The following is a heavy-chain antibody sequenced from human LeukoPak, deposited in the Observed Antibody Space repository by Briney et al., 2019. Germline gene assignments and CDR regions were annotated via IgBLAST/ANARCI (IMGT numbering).Heavy chain of an antibody. V-gene: IGHV3-11*04. CDR3: AKDFRFLEWLSSPVDY. D-gene: IGHD3-3*01. CDR2: ISSSGSTI. Sequence: GGSLRLSCAASGFTFSDYYMSWIRQAPGKGLEWVSYISSSGSTIYYADSVKGRFTISRDNAKNTLYLQMNSLRAEDTAVYYCAKDFRFLEWLSSPVDYWGQGTLVTVSS. J-gene: IGHJ4*02. CDR1: GFTFSDYY.